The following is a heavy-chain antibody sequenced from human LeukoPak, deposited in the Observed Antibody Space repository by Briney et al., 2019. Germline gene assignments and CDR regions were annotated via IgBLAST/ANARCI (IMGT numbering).Heavy chain of an antibody. CDR3: ARSPGYCSSTSCYADFDY. Sequence: PSETQSLTCAVYGGSFSGYYWSWIRQPPGKGLEWIGEINHSGSTNYNPSLKSRVTISVDTSKNQFYLKLSSVTAADTAVYYCARSPGYCSSTSCYADFDYWGQGTMVTVSS. CDR1: GGSFSGYY. CDR2: INHSGST. J-gene: IGHJ4*02. V-gene: IGHV4-34*01. D-gene: IGHD2-2*01.